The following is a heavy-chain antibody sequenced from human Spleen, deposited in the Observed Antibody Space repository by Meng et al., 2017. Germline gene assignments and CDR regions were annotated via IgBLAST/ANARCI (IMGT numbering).Heavy chain of an antibody. CDR3: ARGPTTTAHDFDY. V-gene: IGHV4-34*01. Sequence: HVQLTQWGAGLLKPSETLSLTCVVSGGSFSDYYWSWIRRPPGKGLEWIGEINQSGSTNYNPSLESRATISVDTSQKKLSLKLTSVTAADSAVYYCARGPTTTAHDFDYWGQGTLVTVPS. CDR1: GGSFSDYY. D-gene: IGHD4-11*01. CDR2: INQSGST. J-gene: IGHJ4*02.